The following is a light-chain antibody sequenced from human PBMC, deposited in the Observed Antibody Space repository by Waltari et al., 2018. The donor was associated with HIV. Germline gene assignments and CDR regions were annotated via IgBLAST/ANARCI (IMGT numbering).Light chain of an antibody. J-gene: IGLJ3*02. CDR2: KDS. V-gene: IGLV3-25*03. CDR3: QSADSSGTPWV. Sequence: SYELTQPPSVSVSPGQTARITCSGDALPKQYAYWYQQKPGQAPVLVIYKDSERSSGIPERFFGSSSGTTVTLTISGVQAEDEADYYCQSADSSGTPWVFGGGTKLTVL. CDR1: ALPKQY.